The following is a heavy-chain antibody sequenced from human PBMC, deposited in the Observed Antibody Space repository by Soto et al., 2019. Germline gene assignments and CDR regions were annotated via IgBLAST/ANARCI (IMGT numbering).Heavy chain of an antibody. D-gene: IGHD6-19*01. V-gene: IGHV3-48*02. CDR3: ARPVAGDWYFDL. J-gene: IGHJ2*01. Sequence: EVQLVESGGGLVQPGGSLRLSCAASGFTFSIYSMNWVRQAPGKGLEWVSYITSSSSTIYYANSLKGRFTISRDNAKNSLDLQMNSLRDEDTAVYYCARPVAGDWYFDLWGRGTLVTVSS. CDR1: GFTFSIYS. CDR2: ITSSSSTI.